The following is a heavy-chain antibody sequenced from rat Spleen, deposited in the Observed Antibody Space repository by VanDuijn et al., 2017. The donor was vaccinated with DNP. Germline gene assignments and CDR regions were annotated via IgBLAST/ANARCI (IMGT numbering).Heavy chain of an antibody. J-gene: IGHJ3*01. CDR2: ISASSGSGT. CDR1: GFTFSSFP. Sequence: EVQLVETGGGSVQPGRSLKLSCAASGFTFSSFPMAWVRQTPTKGLEWVAAISASSGSGTYYPDSVKGRFTISRDDAKNTLYLQMNSLRSEDTATYYCTRGGSNYIGARWFAYWGQGTLVTVSS. CDR3: TRGGSNYIGARWFAY. V-gene: IGHV5-46*01. D-gene: IGHD1-2*01.